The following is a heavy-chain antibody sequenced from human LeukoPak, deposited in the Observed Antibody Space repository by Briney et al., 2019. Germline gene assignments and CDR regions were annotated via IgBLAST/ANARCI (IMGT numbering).Heavy chain of an antibody. J-gene: IGHJ6*02. Sequence: ASVKVSCKASGYTFAGYYMHWVRQAPGQGLEWMGWINPNSGGTDYAQKFQGRVTMTRDTSISTAYMELSRLRSDDTAVYYCARDTIAVAGPHYYYYYGMDVWGQGTTVTVSS. V-gene: IGHV1-2*02. CDR3: ARDTIAVAGPHYYYYYGMDV. D-gene: IGHD6-19*01. CDR2: INPNSGGT. CDR1: GYTFAGYY.